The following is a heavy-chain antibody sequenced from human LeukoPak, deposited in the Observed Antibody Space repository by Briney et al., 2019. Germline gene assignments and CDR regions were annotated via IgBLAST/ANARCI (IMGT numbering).Heavy chain of an antibody. CDR2: IYYSGST. D-gene: IGHD1-26*01. V-gene: IGHV4-59*12. CDR1: GGSISSYY. Sequence: SETLSLTCTVSGGSISSYYWSWIRQPPGKGLEWIGYIYYSGSTNYNPSLKSRVTMSVDTSKNQFSLKLSSVTAADTAVYYCARESGSYYWGSGSAFDIWGQGTMVTVSS. J-gene: IGHJ3*02. CDR3: ARESGSYYWGSGSAFDI.